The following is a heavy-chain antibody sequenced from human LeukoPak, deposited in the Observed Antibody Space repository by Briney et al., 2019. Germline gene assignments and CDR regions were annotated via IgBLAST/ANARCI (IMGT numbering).Heavy chain of an antibody. Sequence: ASVKVSCKASGFTFTSSAMQWVRQARGQRLEWIGWIVVGSGNTNYAQKFQERVTITRDMSTSTAYVELSSLRSEDTAVYYCAARVAVAGYNWFDPWGQGTLVTVSS. CDR3: AARVAVAGYNWFDP. CDR2: IVVGSGNT. CDR1: GFTFTSSA. V-gene: IGHV1-58*02. D-gene: IGHD6-19*01. J-gene: IGHJ5*02.